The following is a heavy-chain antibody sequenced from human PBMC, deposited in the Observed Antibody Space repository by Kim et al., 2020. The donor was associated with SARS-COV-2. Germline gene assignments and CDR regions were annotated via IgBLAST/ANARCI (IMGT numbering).Heavy chain of an antibody. D-gene: IGHD2-2*01. Sequence: GGSLRLSCAASGFTFSNYDMSWVRQAPGKGLEWVSGINTESKATYYTASVKGRFTISRDNFRNTLYLQINNLRADDTGVYYCAADPDSASWHWDFWGQGT. CDR1: GFTFSNYD. CDR2: INTESKAT. V-gene: IGHV3-23*01. CDR3: AADPDSASWHWDF. J-gene: IGHJ4*02.